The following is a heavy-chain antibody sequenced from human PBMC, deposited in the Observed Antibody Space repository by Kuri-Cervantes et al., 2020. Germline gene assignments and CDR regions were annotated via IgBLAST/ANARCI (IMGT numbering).Heavy chain of an antibody. CDR1: GFTFDDYA. J-gene: IGHJ4*02. D-gene: IGHD2-21*01. Sequence: GESLKISCAASGFTFDDYAMHWVRQAPGKGLEWVADMNKDGSAKNYVDSVKGRFTISRDNAKNSLYLQMNSLRDEDTAVYFCAKGGLYSFDYWGQGTLVTVSS. CDR3: AKGGLYSFDY. CDR2: MNKDGSAK. V-gene: IGHV3-7*01.